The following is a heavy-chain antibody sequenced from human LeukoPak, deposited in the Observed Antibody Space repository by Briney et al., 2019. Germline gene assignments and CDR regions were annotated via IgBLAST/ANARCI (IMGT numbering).Heavy chain of an antibody. V-gene: IGHV3-23*01. D-gene: IGHD3-10*01. J-gene: IGHJ4*02. Sequence: GGSLRLSCAASGFTFISYAMSWVRQAPGKGLEWVSVISASGGSTNYADSVKGRFTISRDNSKNTLYLQMNSLRAEDTAVYYCAKDLGRVRGVPYFDYWGQGTLVTVSS. CDR3: AKDLGRVRGVPYFDY. CDR1: GFTFISYA. CDR2: ISASGGST.